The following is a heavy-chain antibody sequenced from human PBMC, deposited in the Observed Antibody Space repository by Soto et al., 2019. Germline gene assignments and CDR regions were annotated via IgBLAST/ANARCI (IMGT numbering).Heavy chain of an antibody. J-gene: IGHJ5*02. D-gene: IGHD6-13*01. CDR3: AKERGSNSLHPSYNWFDT. V-gene: IGHV1-2*02. Sequence: QVQLVQSGAEVKKPGASVKVSCKASGYIFTDYHIHWVRQAPEQGLEFMGWINTDNGGAGSAQQFHGRGTVTRDTSMTTVYLELSNLRADDTAVYFCAKERGSNSLHPSYNWFDTWGQGTLITVSS. CDR1: GYIFTDYH. CDR2: INTDNGGA.